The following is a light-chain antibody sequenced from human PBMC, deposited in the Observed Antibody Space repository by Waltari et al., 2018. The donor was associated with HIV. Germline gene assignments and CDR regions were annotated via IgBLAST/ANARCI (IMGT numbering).Light chain of an antibody. Sequence: QSALTQPPSASGSPGQSAAISCTASSHDIGTYNFVSWYQHHPGKAPKLIIYDVTRRPPGIPDRFSGTKSGYTASLTVSDLQVEDEADYYCVSYTEKDTFLLFGGGTKLAV. CDR2: DVT. CDR3: VSYTEKDTFLL. V-gene: IGLV2-8*01. CDR1: SHDIGTYNF. J-gene: IGLJ2*01.